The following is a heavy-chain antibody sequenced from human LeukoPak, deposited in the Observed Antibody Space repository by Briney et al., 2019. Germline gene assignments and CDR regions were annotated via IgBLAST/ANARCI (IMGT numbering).Heavy chain of an antibody. CDR3: ARDLGLYYYDSSGYWWDGMDV. V-gene: IGHV4-59*12. D-gene: IGHD3-22*01. Sequence: SEILSLTCTVSGGSISSYYWSWIRQPPGKGLEWIGYIYYSGSTNYNPSLKSRVTISVDTSKNQFSLKLSSVTAADTAVYYCARDLGLYYYDSSGYWWDGMDVWGQGTTVTVSS. CDR1: GGSISSYY. CDR2: IYYSGST. J-gene: IGHJ6*02.